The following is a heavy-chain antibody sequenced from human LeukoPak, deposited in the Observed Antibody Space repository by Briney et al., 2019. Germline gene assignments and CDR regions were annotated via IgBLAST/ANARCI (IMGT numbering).Heavy chain of an antibody. Sequence: GGSLRLSCAASGFTFSSYGMSWVRQAPGKGLEWVSAIETGGASTYYADSVKGRFSISRDNSKNTLYLQMNSLRAEDTAVYYCARDLRRFSGYDSPFEYWGQGTLVTVSS. CDR3: ARDLRRFSGYDSPFEY. V-gene: IGHV3-23*01. CDR1: GFTFSSYG. D-gene: IGHD5-12*01. CDR2: IETGGAST. J-gene: IGHJ4*02.